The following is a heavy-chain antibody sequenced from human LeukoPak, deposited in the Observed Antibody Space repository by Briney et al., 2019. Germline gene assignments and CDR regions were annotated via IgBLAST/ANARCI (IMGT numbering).Heavy chain of an antibody. CDR1: GFKFDDYA. CDR3: AKGTVGDY. V-gene: IGHV3-9*01. J-gene: IGHJ4*02. Sequence: GRSLRLSCAASGFKFDDYAMHWVRQAPGKGLGWVSGISWDSGVIGYGDSVKGRFTTSRDNAKNSLYLQMNSLRAEDTALYYCAKGTVGDYWGQGTLVTVSS. CDR2: ISWDSGVI. D-gene: IGHD1-14*01.